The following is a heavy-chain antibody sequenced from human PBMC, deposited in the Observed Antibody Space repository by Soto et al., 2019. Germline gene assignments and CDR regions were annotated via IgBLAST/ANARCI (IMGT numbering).Heavy chain of an antibody. CDR2: IWYDGSNK. J-gene: IGHJ4*02. CDR1: GFTFSSYG. V-gene: IGHV3-33*01. Sequence: QVQLVESGGGVVQPGKSLRLSCAASGFTFSSYGMHWVRQAPGKGLEWVAVIWYDGSNKYYADSVKGRFTISRDNSKNTLYLQMNGLRAEDTAVYYCAREDSYGSPGVDYWGQGTLVTVSS. D-gene: IGHD5-18*01. CDR3: AREDSYGSPGVDY.